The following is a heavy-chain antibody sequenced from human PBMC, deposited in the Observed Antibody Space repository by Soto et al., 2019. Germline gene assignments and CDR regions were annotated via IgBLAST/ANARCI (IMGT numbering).Heavy chain of an antibody. Sequence: PWGSLRLSCAASGFTFSSYAMSWVRQAPGKGLEWVSAISGSGGSTYYADSVKGRFTISRDNSKNTLFLQMSSQRAEDTAVYYCAKEAVSGWYYFDYWGPGTLVTVSS. CDR1: GFTFSSYA. CDR3: AKEAVSGWYYFDY. D-gene: IGHD6-19*01. J-gene: IGHJ4*02. CDR2: ISGSGGST. V-gene: IGHV3-23*01.